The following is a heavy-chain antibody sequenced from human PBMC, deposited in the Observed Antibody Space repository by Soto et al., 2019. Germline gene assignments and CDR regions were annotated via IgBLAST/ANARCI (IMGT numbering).Heavy chain of an antibody. Sequence: TSETLSLPCTVSGGSISRGPYFLGRIRQPPGKGLEWIGSIYYSGSTYYNPSLKSRVTIFVDTSKNQSSLKLSSVTAADTAIYYCARQWNMAVHLDYWGQGTLVTVSS. CDR3: ARQWNMAVHLDY. CDR2: IYYSGST. D-gene: IGHD6-19*01. V-gene: IGHV4-39*01. J-gene: IGHJ4*02. CDR1: GGSISRGPYF.